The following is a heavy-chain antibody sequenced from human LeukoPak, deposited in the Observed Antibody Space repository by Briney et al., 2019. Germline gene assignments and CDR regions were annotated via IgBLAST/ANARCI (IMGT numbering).Heavy chain of an antibody. Sequence: SVKVSCKASGDTFSRYGITWVRQAPGQGLEWMGGIIPMFGTANYAQKLQGRVTITADESTSTAYMELSSLRSEDTAVYYCARGGELRLRYFDYWGQGTLVTVSS. J-gene: IGHJ4*02. CDR1: GDTFSRYG. D-gene: IGHD1-26*01. CDR3: ARGGELRLRYFDY. CDR2: IIPMFGTA. V-gene: IGHV1-69*13.